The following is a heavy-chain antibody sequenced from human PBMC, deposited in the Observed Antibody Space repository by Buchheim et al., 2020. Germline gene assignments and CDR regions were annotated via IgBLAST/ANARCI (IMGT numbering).Heavy chain of an antibody. CDR3: AKVRGRFLEWLRVGTMDV. CDR1: GFTFSSYG. J-gene: IGHJ6*02. Sequence: QVQLVESGGGVVQPGRSLRLSCAASGFTFSSYGMHWVRQAPGKGLECVAVISHDGSNKYYADSVKGRFTISRDNSMNTLYLQMNSLRAEDTAVYYCAKVRGRFLEWLRVGTMDVWGQGTT. V-gene: IGHV3-30*18. CDR2: ISHDGSNK. D-gene: IGHD3-3*01.